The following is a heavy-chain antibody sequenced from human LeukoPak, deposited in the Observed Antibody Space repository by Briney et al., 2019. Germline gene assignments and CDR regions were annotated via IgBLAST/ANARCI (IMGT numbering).Heavy chain of an antibody. V-gene: IGHV4-61*02. D-gene: IGHD3-3*02. Sequence: PSQTLSLTCTVSGGSISSGSYYWSWIRQPAGKGLEWIGRIYTSGSTNYNPSLKSRVTISVDTSKNQFSLKLSSVTAADTAVYYCARSLGPYFDYWGQGTLVTVSS. CDR3: ARSLGPYFDY. CDR2: IYTSGST. J-gene: IGHJ4*02. CDR1: GGSISSGSYY.